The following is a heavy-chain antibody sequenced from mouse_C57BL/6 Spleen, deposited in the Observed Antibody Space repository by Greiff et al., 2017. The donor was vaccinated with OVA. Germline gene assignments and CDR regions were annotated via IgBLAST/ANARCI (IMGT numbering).Heavy chain of an antibody. J-gene: IGHJ2*01. CDR1: GYTFTSYD. CDR3: AKPLFITTVVAPFDD. Sequence: QVQLQQSGPELVKPGASVKLSCKASGYTFTSYDINWVKQRPGQGLEWIGWIYPRDGSTKYNEKFKGKATLTVDTSSSTAYMELHSLTSEDSAVYFCAKPLFITTVVAPFDDWGQGTTLTVSS. V-gene: IGHV1-85*01. D-gene: IGHD1-1*01. CDR2: IYPRDGST.